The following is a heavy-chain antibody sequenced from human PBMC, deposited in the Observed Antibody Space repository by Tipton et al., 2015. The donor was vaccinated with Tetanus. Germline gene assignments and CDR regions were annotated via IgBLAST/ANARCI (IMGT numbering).Heavy chain of an antibody. V-gene: IGHV1-2*02. CDR3: ARELGGSGFPDY. CDR2: INSNNGGT. CDR1: GYSFTGYY. J-gene: IGHJ4*02. Sequence: QLVQSGAEVTKPGASVKVSCRASGYSFTGYYIHWLRQAPGQGLEWMRCINSNNGGTNYAQKFQGSVTMTRDTSISTAYMELSRLRSDDTAVYYCARELGGSGFPDYWGQGTLVTVSS. D-gene: IGHD3-10*01.